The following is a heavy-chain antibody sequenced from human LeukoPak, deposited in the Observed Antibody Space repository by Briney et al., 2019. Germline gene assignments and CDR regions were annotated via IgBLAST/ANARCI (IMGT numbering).Heavy chain of an antibody. D-gene: IGHD1-26*01. CDR2: IYPGDSDT. Sequence: GESLKISCKGFGYSFTNYWIGWARQMPGKGLEWMGIIYPGDSDTRYSPSFQGQVTISADKSINTAYLQWSSLKGSDTAMYYCARRGGSSEEYDDWGQGTLVTVFS. CDR3: ARRGGSSEEYDD. V-gene: IGHV5-51*01. J-gene: IGHJ4*02. CDR1: GYSFTNYW.